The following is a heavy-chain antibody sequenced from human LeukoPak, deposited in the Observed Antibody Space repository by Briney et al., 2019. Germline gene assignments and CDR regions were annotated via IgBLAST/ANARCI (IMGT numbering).Heavy chain of an antibody. Sequence: GASVKVSCKASGYTFTSYDINWVRQATGQGLEWMGWINPNSGGTNYAQKFQGRVTMTRDTSISTAYMELSRLRSDDTAVYYCASPSRGCSSTSCYRPWDYWGQGTLVTVSS. V-gene: IGHV1-2*02. D-gene: IGHD2-2*01. CDR1: GYTFTSYD. CDR3: ASPSRGCSSTSCYRPWDY. J-gene: IGHJ4*02. CDR2: INPNSGGT.